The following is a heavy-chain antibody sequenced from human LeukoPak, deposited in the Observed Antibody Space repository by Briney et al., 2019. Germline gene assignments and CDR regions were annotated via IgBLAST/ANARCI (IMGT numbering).Heavy chain of an antibody. Sequence: SETLSLTCTVSGGSISSSSYYWGWIRQPPGRGLEWIGSIYYSGSTYYNPSLKSRVTISVDTSKNQFSLKLSSVTAADTAVYYCARRLGYCSSTSCSIDYWGQGTLVTVSS. V-gene: IGHV4-39*01. J-gene: IGHJ4*02. CDR3: ARRLGYCSSTSCSIDY. CDR2: IYYSGST. D-gene: IGHD2-2*01. CDR1: GGSISSSSYY.